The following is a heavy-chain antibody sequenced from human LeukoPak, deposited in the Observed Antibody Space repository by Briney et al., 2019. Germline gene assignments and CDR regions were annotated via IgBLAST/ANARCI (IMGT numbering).Heavy chain of an antibody. V-gene: IGHV4-34*01. D-gene: IGHD2-2*01. CDR1: GGPFSGYY. CDR2: INHSGST. Sequence: SETLSLTCAVYGGPFSGYYWSWIRQPPGKGLEWIGEINHSGSTNYNPSLKSRVTISVDTSKNQFSLKLSSVTAADTAVYYCARRLSSHWGQGTLVTVSS. J-gene: IGHJ4*02. CDR3: ARRLSSH.